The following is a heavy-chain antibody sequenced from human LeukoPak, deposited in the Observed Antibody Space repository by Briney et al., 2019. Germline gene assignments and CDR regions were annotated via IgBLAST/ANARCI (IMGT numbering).Heavy chain of an antibody. CDR3: ARDAHFGGVFDI. J-gene: IGHJ3*02. CDR1: GFTFDDYG. D-gene: IGHD2-21*01. V-gene: IGHV3-20*04. Sequence: GGSLRLSXASSGFTFDDYGMSWVRQAPGKGVEWVSGINWNGGSTGYVDSVKGRFTISRDNAKNSLYLQMNSLRGEDTALYYCARDAHFGGVFDIWGQGTMVTVSS. CDR2: INWNGGST.